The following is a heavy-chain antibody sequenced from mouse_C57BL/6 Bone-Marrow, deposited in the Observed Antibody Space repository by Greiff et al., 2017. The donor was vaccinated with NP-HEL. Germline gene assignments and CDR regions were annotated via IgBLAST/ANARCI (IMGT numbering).Heavy chain of an antibody. J-gene: IGHJ2*01. CDR3: ARLSSVYFDY. CDR2: ISSGSSTI. V-gene: IGHV5-17*01. CDR1: GFTFSDYG. Sequence: EVQLVESGGGLVKPGGSLKLSCAASGFTFSDYGMHWVRQAPEKGLEWVAYISSGSSTIYYADTVKGRFTISRDNAKNTLFLQMTSLRSEDTAMYYCARLSSVYFDYWGQGTTLTVSS. D-gene: IGHD1-1*01.